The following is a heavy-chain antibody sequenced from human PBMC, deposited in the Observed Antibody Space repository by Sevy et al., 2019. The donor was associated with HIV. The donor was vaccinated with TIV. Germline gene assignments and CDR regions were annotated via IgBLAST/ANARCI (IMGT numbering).Heavy chain of an antibody. Sequence: SETLSLTCTVSGGSISSYYWSWIRQPAGKGLEWIGRIYTSGSTNYNPSLKSRVTMSVDTSKNQFSLKLSSVTAADTAVYYCARDRGYGSAVKDSFEPWGQGTLVTVSS. D-gene: IGHD3-10*01. V-gene: IGHV4-4*07. J-gene: IGHJ5*02. CDR1: GGSISSYY. CDR3: ARDRGYGSAVKDSFEP. CDR2: IYTSGST.